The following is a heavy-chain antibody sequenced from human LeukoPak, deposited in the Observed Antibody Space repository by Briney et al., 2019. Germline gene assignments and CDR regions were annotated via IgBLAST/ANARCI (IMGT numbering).Heavy chain of an antibody. Sequence: SETLSLTCSVSGGSITTHYWSWVRQPPGKGLEWIGYIYYSGNTNYNPSLKSRATMSQDTSKNQVSLKLTSVTAADTAVYYCARGSRELYYFDYWGQGTLVTVSS. J-gene: IGHJ4*02. D-gene: IGHD1-7*01. V-gene: IGHV4-59*11. CDR1: GGSITTHY. CDR2: IYYSGNT. CDR3: ARGSRELYYFDY.